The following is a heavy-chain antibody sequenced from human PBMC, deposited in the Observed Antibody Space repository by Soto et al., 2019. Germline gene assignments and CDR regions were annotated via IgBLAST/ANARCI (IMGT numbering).Heavy chain of an antibody. CDR1: GFTFSSYW. CDR3: ARVGCTNGVCYQGSDAFDI. Sequence: PGGSLRLSCAASGFTFSSYWMHWVRQAPGKGLVWVSRINSDGSSTSYADSVKGRFTISRDNAKNTLYLQMNSLRAEDTAVYYCARVGCTNGVCYQGSDAFDIWGQGTMVT. J-gene: IGHJ3*02. CDR2: INSDGSST. V-gene: IGHV3-74*01. D-gene: IGHD2-8*01.